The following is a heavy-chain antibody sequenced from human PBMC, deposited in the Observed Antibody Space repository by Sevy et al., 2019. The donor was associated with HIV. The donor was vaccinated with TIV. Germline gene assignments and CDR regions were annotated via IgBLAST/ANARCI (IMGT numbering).Heavy chain of an antibody. V-gene: IGHV3-21*01. Sequence: GGSLRLSCAASGFIFNDYNMNWVRQAPGKGLEWVSFIFSSSSWIYYADSVKGRSTISRDNTKNSLYLQMNSLRAEDTAVYYCTRDKTILEGRYGMDVWGQGTTVTVSS. CDR3: TRDKTILEGRYGMDV. D-gene: IGHD3-3*01. CDR2: IFSSSSWI. J-gene: IGHJ6*02. CDR1: GFIFNDYN.